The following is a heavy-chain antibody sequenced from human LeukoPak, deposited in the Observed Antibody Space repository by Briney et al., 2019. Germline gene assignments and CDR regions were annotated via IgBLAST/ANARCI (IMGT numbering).Heavy chain of an antibody. D-gene: IGHD2-15*01. Sequence: GASVKVSCKASGYTFTSYYMHRVRQAPGQGLEWMGIINPSGGSTSYAQKFQGRVTMTRDMSTSTVYMELSSLRSEDTAVYYCARVDDSNDAFDIWGQGTMVTVSS. CDR3: ARVDDSNDAFDI. J-gene: IGHJ3*02. CDR1: GYTFTSYY. V-gene: IGHV1-46*01. CDR2: INPSGGST.